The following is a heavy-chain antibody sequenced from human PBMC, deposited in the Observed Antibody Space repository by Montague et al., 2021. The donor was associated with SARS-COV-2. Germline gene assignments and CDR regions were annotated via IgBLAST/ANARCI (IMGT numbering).Heavy chain of an antibody. V-gene: IGHV3-9*01. CDR2: ISWNSGSI. CDR1: GFTVDDYS. J-gene: IGHJ4*01. D-gene: IGHD3-3*01. CDR3: AKDLNFALLLHPAPFDY. Sequence: SLRLSCAASGFTVDDYSMHWVRQAPGKGLEWVSGISWNSGSIGYAASVXGLFTISRDNAKNSLYLQMNSLRAEDTALYYCAKDLNFALLLHPAPFDYWGQGTLVTVSS.